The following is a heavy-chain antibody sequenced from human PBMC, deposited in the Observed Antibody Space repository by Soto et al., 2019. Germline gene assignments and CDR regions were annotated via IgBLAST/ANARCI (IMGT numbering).Heavy chain of an antibody. Sequence: NPSETLSLTCSVSGDSLSNYFWTWIRQPAGKGLEWIGRVFSGGSTNLNPSLNSRVSVSVDTSKKELSLRLTSVTAADTAIYFCARERGGGFDSWGQGILVTVSS. J-gene: IGHJ4*02. V-gene: IGHV4-4*07. CDR3: ARERGGGFDS. CDR2: VFSGGST. D-gene: IGHD3-16*01. CDR1: GDSLSNYF.